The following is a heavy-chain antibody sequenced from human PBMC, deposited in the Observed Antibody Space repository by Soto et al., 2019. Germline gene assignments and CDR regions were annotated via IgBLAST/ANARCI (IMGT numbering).Heavy chain of an antibody. CDR3: ANSITMIVAWDY. Sequence: EVQLVESGGGLVQPGGSLRLSCAASGFTFSSYWMHWVRQAPGKGLVWVSRINSDGSSTSYADSVKGRFTISRDNAKNTLYLQMNSLRAEDTAVYYCANSITMIVAWDYWGQGTLVTVSS. J-gene: IGHJ4*02. V-gene: IGHV3-74*01. D-gene: IGHD3-22*01. CDR1: GFTFSSYW. CDR2: INSDGSST.